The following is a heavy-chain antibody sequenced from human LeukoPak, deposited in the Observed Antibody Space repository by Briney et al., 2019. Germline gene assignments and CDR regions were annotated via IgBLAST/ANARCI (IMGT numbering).Heavy chain of an antibody. CDR2: ISSSGGST. D-gene: IGHD4-23*01. J-gene: IGHJ6*02. CDR1: GFTFTNYA. V-gene: IGHV3-23*01. Sequence: GGSLRLSCAASGFTFTNYAMNWVRQAPGEGLEWVSSISSSGGSTNYVDSVKGRFIISRDNSKKTLSLQMDSLRAEDTAVYYCAKARPGGNNYYYYGMDVWGQGTTVTVSS. CDR3: AKARPGGNNYYYYGMDV.